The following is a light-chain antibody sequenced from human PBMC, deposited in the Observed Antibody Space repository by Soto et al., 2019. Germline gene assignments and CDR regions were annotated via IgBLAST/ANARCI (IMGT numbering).Light chain of an antibody. V-gene: IGLV2-23*02. CDR1: SSDVGTYNL. CDR3: CLHADSGAFEWV. Sequence: QSALTQPASVSGSPGQSITISCTGTSSDVGTYNLVSWYQQHPGKAPKLIIYEVSKRPSGVSNRFSGSKSGNTASLTISGLQAEDEADYYCCLHADSGAFEWVFGGGTKLTVL. J-gene: IGLJ3*02. CDR2: EVS.